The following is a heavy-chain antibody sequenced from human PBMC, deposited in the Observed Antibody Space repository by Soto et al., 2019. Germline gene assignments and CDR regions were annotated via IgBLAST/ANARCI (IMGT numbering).Heavy chain of an antibody. D-gene: IGHD3-10*01. CDR3: SRRYSFGSGKYGVDV. CDR1: GGSISSSKNY. Sequence: SETLSLTCTVSGGSISSSKNYWGRIRQPPGKGLEWIGTISYSGSTYYNPSLNGRVIISVDTSKNQFSLKLSSLTAADTAVYYCSRRYSFGSGKYGVDVWGQGTMATVSS. V-gene: IGHV4-39*01. J-gene: IGHJ6*02. CDR2: ISYSGST.